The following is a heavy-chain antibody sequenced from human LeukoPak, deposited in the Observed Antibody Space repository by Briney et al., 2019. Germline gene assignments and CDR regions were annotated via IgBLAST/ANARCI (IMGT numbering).Heavy chain of an antibody. J-gene: IGHJ4*02. Sequence: ASVKVSCKASGYSFICYYMHWVGQAPGQGVEWRGWMNPNSGGTNYAQKFQGRVTMTRDTSISTAYMELSRLRSDATAVYYCARGGSSGEWFSHLDYWGQGTLVTVSS. V-gene: IGHV1-2*02. CDR2: MNPNSGGT. CDR1: GYSFICYY. CDR3: ARGGSSGEWFSHLDY. D-gene: IGHD3-3*01.